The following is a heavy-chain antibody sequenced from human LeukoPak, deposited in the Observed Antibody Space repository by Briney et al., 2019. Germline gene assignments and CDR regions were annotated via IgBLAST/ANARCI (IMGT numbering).Heavy chain of an antibody. Sequence: SETLSLTCAVYGGSFSGYYWSWLRQPPGKGLEWIGEINHSVSTNYNPSLKSRVTISVDTSKNQFSLKLSSVTAADTAVYYCARGKTSNYDILTGYYKRGYWFDPWGQGTLVTVSS. D-gene: IGHD3-9*01. CDR3: ARGKTSNYDILTGYYKRGYWFDP. J-gene: IGHJ5*02. CDR1: GGSFSGYY. CDR2: INHSVST. V-gene: IGHV4-34*01.